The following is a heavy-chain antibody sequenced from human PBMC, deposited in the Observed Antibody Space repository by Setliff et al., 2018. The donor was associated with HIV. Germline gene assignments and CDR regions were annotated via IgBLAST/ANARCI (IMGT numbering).Heavy chain of an antibody. J-gene: IGHJ6*03. V-gene: IGHV3-48*04. Sequence: PGGSLRLSCAASGFTFSSYSMNWVRQAPGKGLEWVSYISSSSSTISYADSVKVRFTISRDNAKSSLYLQINSLRAEDTAVYYCARELQLHTPPYCYPMDVWGKGTSVTVSS. D-gene: IGHD2-2*01. CDR1: GFTFSSYS. CDR2: ISSSSSTI. CDR3: ARELQLHTPPYCYPMDV.